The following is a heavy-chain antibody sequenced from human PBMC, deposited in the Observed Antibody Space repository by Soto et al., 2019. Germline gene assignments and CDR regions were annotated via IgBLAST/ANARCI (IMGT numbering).Heavy chain of an antibody. CDR2: INAGNGNT. J-gene: IGHJ5*02. V-gene: IGHV1-3*01. Sequence: ASVKVSCKASGYTFTSYAMYWVRQAPGQRLEWMGWINAGNGNTKYSQKFQGRVTITRDTSASTAYMELSSLRSEDTAVHYCARDLGYCTNGVCYPAWFDPWGQGTLVTVSS. D-gene: IGHD2-8*01. CDR1: GYTFTSYA. CDR3: ARDLGYCTNGVCYPAWFDP.